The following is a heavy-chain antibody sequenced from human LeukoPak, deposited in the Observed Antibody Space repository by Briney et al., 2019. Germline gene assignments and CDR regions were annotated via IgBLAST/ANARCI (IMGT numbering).Heavy chain of an antibody. CDR1: GYTFTSYG. CDR2: ISAYNGNT. Sequence: GASVKVSCKASGYTFTSYGISWVRQAPGQGLEWMGWISAYNGNTNYAQKLQGRVTMTTDTSTSTAYMELRSLRSDDTAVYYCARRAGSQWELLYYFDYWGQGTLVTVSS. V-gene: IGHV1-18*01. J-gene: IGHJ4*02. CDR3: ARRAGSQWELLYYFDY. D-gene: IGHD1-26*01.